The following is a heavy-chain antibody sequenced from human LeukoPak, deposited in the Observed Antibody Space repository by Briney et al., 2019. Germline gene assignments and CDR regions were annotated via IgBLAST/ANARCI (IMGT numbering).Heavy chain of an antibody. V-gene: IGHV4-34*01. CDR3: AREAYYYGSGSYYWFDP. CDR1: GGSFSGYY. CDR2: INHSGST. D-gene: IGHD3-10*01. J-gene: IGHJ5*02. Sequence: PSETLSLTCAVYGGSFSGYYWSWIRQPPGKGLEWIGEINHSGSTNYNPSLKSRVTISVDTSKNQFSLKLSSVTAADTAVYYCAREAYYYGSGSYYWFDPWGQGTLVTVSS.